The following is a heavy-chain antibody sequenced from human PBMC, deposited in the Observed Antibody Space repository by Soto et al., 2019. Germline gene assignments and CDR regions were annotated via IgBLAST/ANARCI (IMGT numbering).Heavy chain of an antibody. V-gene: IGHV5-51*01. D-gene: IGHD2-2*02. CDR3: ARLGGWGHCSNTRCYTFDY. CDR1: GYSFISYW. Sequence: PGESLKISCKGSGYSFISYWIGWVRQMPGKGLEWMGIIYPGDSDTRYSPSFQGQVTISADKSISTAYLQWSSLKASDTAMYYCARLGGWGHCSNTRCYTFDYWGQGTPV. CDR2: IYPGDSDT. J-gene: IGHJ4*02.